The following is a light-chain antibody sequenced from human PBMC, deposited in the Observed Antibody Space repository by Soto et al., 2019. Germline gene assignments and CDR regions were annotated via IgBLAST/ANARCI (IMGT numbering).Light chain of an antibody. CDR2: GAS. CDR3: QQYGSSPT. CDR1: QSVSSTY. V-gene: IGKV3-20*01. J-gene: IGKJ1*01. Sequence: EIVLTQSPGTLSLSPGERATLSCRASQSVSSTYVAWYQQKPGQPPSLLIHGASSRAAGMPDRFSGSGSGTDFTLTISRLEPEDFAFYYCQQYGSSPTFGQGTKVEIK.